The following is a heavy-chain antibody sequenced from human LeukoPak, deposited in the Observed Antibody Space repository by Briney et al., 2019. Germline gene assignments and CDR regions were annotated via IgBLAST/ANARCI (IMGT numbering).Heavy chain of an antibody. V-gene: IGHV3-7*01. CDR3: AKARPYYYGSGSLQG. CDR1: GFTFSSYW. CDR2: IDQDGTTK. Sequence: PGGSLRLSCTASGFTFSSYWMNWVRQVPGTGLEWVANIDQDGTTKYYLDSVKGRFTISRDNAKNSLYLQMNSLRAEETAVYYCAKARPYYYGSGSLQGWGQGTLVTVSS. J-gene: IGHJ4*02. D-gene: IGHD3-10*01.